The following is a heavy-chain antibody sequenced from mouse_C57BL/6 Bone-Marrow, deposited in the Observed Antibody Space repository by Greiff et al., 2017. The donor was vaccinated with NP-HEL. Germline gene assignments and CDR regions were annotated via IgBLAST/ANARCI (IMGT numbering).Heavy chain of an antibody. Sequence: VQGVESGPGLVQPSQSLSITCTVSGFSLTSYGVHWVRQSPGKGLEWLGVIWSGGSTDYTAAFISRLSISKDNSKSQVFFKMNSLQADDTAIYYCARNRRSTMVKEFAYWGQGTLVTVSA. V-gene: IGHV2-2*01. CDR2: IWSGGST. CDR1: GFSLTSYG. J-gene: IGHJ3*01. CDR3: ARNRRSTMVKEFAY. D-gene: IGHD2-2*01.